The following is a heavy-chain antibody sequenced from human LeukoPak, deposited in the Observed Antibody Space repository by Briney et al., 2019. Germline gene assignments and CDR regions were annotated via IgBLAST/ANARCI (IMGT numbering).Heavy chain of an antibody. J-gene: IGHJ5*02. CDR2: ISGSGGST. V-gene: IGHV3-23*01. Sequence: GGSLRLSCAASGFTFSSYEMNWVRQAPGKGLEWVSAISGSGGSTYYADSVKGRFTISRDNSKNTLYLQMNSLRAEDTAVYYCAKDPLSGFNWFDPWGQGTLVTVSS. D-gene: IGHD2/OR15-2a*01. CDR3: AKDPLSGFNWFDP. CDR1: GFTFSSYE.